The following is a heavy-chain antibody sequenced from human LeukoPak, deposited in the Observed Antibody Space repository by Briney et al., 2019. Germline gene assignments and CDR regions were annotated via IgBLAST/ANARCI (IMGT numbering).Heavy chain of an antibody. CDR2: INPNSGGT. V-gene: IGHV1-2*04. D-gene: IGHD3-22*01. CDR1: GYTFTGYY. J-gene: IGHJ4*02. CDR3: ARGNRYDSSGYSFDY. Sequence: ASVKVSCKASGYTFTGYYMHWVRQAPGQGLEWMGWINPNSGGTNYAQKFQGWVTVTRDTSISTAYMELSRLRSDDTAVYYCARGNRYDSSGYSFDYWGQGTLVTVSS.